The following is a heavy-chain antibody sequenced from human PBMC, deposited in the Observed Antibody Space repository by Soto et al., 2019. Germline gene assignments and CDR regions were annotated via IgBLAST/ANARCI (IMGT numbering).Heavy chain of an antibody. J-gene: IGHJ4*02. CDR1: GGTFSPYT. CDR3: TRDWEITVSTWSFVGF. CDR2: VIPFHGVT. Sequence: QVQLVQSGAEVKKPGSSVKVSCKASGGTFSPYTINWVRQAPGQGLEWMGRVIPFHGVTNYAQKFQARVTITADKSTSTAYMELSGLRFEDTAMYYCTRDWEITVSTWSFVGFWVRGTLVTVSS. V-gene: IGHV1-69*08. D-gene: IGHD3-9*01.